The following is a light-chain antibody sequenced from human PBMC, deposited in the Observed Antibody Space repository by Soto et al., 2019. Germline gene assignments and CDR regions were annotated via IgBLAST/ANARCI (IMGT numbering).Light chain of an antibody. CDR3: QSYDNTLSGWV. CDR1: SSNIGAGFD. Sequence: QSVLTQPPSVSGAPGQRVTISCTWSSSNIGAGFDVHWYQQLPGTAPKLLISCNTNRPSGVPDRFSGSKSGTSASLAITGLQAEDEADYYCQSYDNTLSGWVFGGGTKLTV. CDR2: CNT. V-gene: IGLV1-40*01. J-gene: IGLJ3*02.